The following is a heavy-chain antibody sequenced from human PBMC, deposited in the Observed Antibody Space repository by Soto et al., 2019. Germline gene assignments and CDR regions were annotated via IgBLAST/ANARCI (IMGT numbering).Heavy chain of an antibody. D-gene: IGHD6-13*01. CDR1: GGSISSYH. Sequence: SETLSLTCTVSGGSISSYHWNWIRQSPGKGLEWIGYIYYSGSTKYNPSLKSRVTISLDTSKNQFSLNLRSVTAADTAVYYCARWGIAAAGTTRFYYYYYGMDVWGQGTTVTVSS. V-gene: IGHV4-59*01. J-gene: IGHJ6*02. CDR2: IYYSGST. CDR3: ARWGIAAAGTTRFYYYYYGMDV.